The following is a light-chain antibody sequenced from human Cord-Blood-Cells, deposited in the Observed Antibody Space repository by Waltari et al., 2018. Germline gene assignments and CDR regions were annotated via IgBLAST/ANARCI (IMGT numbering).Light chain of an antibody. V-gene: IGLV2-14*01. CDR1: RSYVGGYNY. CDR2: DVS. Sequence: QSALTQPASVSGSPGPSITIPCPGTRSYVGGYNYVSWYQQHPGKAPKLMIYDVSNRPSGVSNRFSGSKSGNTASLTISGLQAEDEADYFCSSYTSSSTRVFGGGTKLTVL. CDR3: SSYTSSSTRV. J-gene: IGLJ3*02.